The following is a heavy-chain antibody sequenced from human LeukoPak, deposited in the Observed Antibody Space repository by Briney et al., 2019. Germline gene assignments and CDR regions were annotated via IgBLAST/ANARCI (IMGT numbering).Heavy chain of an antibody. CDR3: AREVTRLSCYDY. J-gene: IGHJ4*02. V-gene: IGHV1-2*02. CDR2: INPNSGGT. CDR1: GYTFTGYY. Sequence: ASVKVSCKASGYTFTGYYMHWVRQAPGQGLEWMGWINPNSGGTNYAQKFQGRVTMTRDTSISTAYMELSRLRSDDAAVYYCAREVTRLSCYDYWGQGTLVTVSS. D-gene: IGHD2-15*01.